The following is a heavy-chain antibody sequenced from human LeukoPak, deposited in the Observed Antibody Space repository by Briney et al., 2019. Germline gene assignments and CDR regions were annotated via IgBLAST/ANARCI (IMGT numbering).Heavy chain of an antibody. CDR3: ARDYSSAVTTGYFDY. D-gene: IGHD4-17*01. CDR1: GFTFSSYA. J-gene: IGHJ4*02. CDR2: ISYDGSNK. V-gene: IGHV3-30*04. Sequence: GSLRLSCAASGFTFSSYAMHWVRQAPGKGLEWVAVISYDGSNKYYADSVKGRFTISRDNSKNTLYLQMNSLRAEDTAVYYCARDYSSAVTTGYFDYWGQGTLVTVSS.